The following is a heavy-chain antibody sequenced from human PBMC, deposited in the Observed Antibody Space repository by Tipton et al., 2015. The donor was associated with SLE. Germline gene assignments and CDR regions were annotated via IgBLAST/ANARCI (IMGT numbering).Heavy chain of an antibody. CDR3: ARGVGLEISNDGDYVSFDY. D-gene: IGHD4-17*01. CDR2: IYYSGST. J-gene: IGHJ4*02. V-gene: IGHV4-61*01. CDR1: GGSVSSGSYY. Sequence: GLVKPSETLSLTCTVSGGSVSSGSYYWSWIRQPPGKGLEWIGYIYYSGSTNYNPSLKSRDTISVNTSKNQFSLTLSSVTAADTAVYDCARGVGLEISNDGDYVSFDYWGQGTLVTVSS.